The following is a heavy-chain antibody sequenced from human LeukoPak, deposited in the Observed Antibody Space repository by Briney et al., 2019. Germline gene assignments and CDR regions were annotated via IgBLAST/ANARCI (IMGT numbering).Heavy chain of an antibody. D-gene: IGHD1-26*01. CDR2: ISGSGGST. V-gene: IGHV3-23*01. Sequence: GGSLRLSGAASGFTFSSYGMSWVRQAPGKGLEWVSAISGSGGSTYYADSVKGRFTISRDNSKNTLYLQMNSLRAEDTAVYYCAKVGSPRYSGSYYGGYYFDYWGQGTLVTVSS. CDR3: AKVGSPRYSGSYYGGYYFDY. CDR1: GFTFSSYG. J-gene: IGHJ4*02.